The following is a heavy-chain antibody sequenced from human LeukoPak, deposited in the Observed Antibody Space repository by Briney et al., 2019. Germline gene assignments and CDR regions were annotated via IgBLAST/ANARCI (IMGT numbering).Heavy chain of an antibody. CDR2: INPNSGDT. D-gene: IGHD2-2*01. Sequence: ASVKVSCKASGYTFTGYYIHWVRQAPGQGLEWMGRINPNSGDTNYAQKFQGRVTMTRDTSISTAYMDLSRLRFDDTAVYYCARDPVYCYATSCYYNWFDPWGQGTLVTVSS. V-gene: IGHV1-2*06. CDR1: GYTFTGYY. J-gene: IGHJ5*02. CDR3: ARDPVYCYATSCYYNWFDP.